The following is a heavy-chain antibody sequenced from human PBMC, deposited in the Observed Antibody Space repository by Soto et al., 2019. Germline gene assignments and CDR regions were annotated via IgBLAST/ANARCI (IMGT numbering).Heavy chain of an antibody. CDR2: IYYTGNT. D-gene: IGHD2-15*01. CDR1: GGSISRSGHY. J-gene: IGHJ3*02. V-gene: IGHV4-39*01. CDR3: ARQDCSGGSCPDAFDI. Sequence: QLQLQESGPGLVKPSETLSLTCSVSGGSISRSGHYWGWLRQPPGKGLEWIGSIYYTGNTYHNPSLKSRAAISLDPSKNQFSLKLSSVTAADTAVYYCARQDCSGGSCPDAFDIWGQGILVTVS.